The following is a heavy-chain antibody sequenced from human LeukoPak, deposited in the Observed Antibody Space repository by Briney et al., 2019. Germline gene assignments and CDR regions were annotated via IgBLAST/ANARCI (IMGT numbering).Heavy chain of an antibody. D-gene: IGHD4-17*01. CDR1: GGSISSYY. CDR3: ARVLGDYWWFDP. Sequence: SETLPLTCTVSGGSISSYYWSWIRQPPGKGLEWIGYIYYSGSTNYNPSLKSRVTISVDTSKNQFSLKLSSVTAADTAVYYCARVLGDYWWFDPWGQGTLSPSPQ. V-gene: IGHV4-59*01. CDR2: IYYSGST. J-gene: IGHJ5*02.